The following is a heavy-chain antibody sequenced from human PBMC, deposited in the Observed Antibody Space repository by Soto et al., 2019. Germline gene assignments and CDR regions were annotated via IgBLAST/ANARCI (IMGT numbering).Heavy chain of an antibody. Sequence: GSGPTLVNPTQTLTLTCTFSGFSLSTSGMCVSWIRQPPGKALEWLALIDWDDDKYYSTSLKTRLTISKDTSKNQVVLTMTNMDPLDTATYYCARAHSYYDILTGYSMSTIDYWGQGTLVTVSS. CDR1: GFSLSTSGMC. CDR2: IDWDDDK. V-gene: IGHV2-70*01. J-gene: IGHJ4*02. D-gene: IGHD3-9*01. CDR3: ARAHSYYDILTGYSMSTIDY.